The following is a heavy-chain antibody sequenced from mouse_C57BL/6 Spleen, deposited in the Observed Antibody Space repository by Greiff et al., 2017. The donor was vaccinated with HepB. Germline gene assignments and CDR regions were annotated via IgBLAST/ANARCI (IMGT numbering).Heavy chain of an antibody. V-gene: IGHV1-69*01. Sequence: QVQLQQPGAELVMPGASVKLSCKASGYTFTSYWMHWVKQRPGQGLEWIGAIDPSDSYTNYNQKFKGKSTLTVDKSSSTAYMQLSSLTSEDSAVYYCARRAYYGSSPYAMDYWGQGTSVTVSS. J-gene: IGHJ4*01. CDR2: IDPSDSYT. D-gene: IGHD1-1*01. CDR1: GYTFTSYW. CDR3: ARRAYYGSSPYAMDY.